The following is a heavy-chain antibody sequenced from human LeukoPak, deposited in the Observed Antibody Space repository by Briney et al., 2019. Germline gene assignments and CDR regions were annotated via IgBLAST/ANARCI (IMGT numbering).Heavy chain of an antibody. J-gene: IGHJ5*02. CDR1: GFTFKLYW. CDR3: VRGGPSTWS. CDR2: INDDGSDT. D-gene: IGHD2-15*01. V-gene: IGHV3-74*01. Sequence: GGPLRLSCAASGFTFKLYWMHWVRQVPGKRPVWVSRINDDGSDTVYADSVRGRFTISRDDAKNTVYLQMNNLRAEDTAVYHCVRGGPSTWSWGQGTLVTVSS.